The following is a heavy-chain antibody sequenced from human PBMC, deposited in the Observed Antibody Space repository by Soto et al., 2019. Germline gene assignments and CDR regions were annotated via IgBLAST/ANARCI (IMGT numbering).Heavy chain of an antibody. CDR1: GGSFSGYY. V-gene: IGHV4-34*01. CDR3: ARARGAPRFGELSPYYYYYYMDV. Sequence: SETLSLTCAVYGGSFSGYYWSWIRQPPGKGLEWIGEINHSGSTNYNPSLKSRVTISVDTSKNQFSLKLSSVTAADTAVYYCARARGAPRFGELSPYYYYYYMDVWGKGTTVTVSS. CDR2: INHSGST. J-gene: IGHJ6*03. D-gene: IGHD3-10*01.